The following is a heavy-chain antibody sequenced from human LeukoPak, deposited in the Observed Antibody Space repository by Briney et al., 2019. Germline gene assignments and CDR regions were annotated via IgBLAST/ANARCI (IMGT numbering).Heavy chain of an antibody. CDR3: ATATFSVRDHFDD. V-gene: IGHV3-30*03. Sequence: GGSLRLSCAASGFTFSSYGMHWVRQAPGKGLEWVAVISYDGSNKYYADSVKGPFTISRDNSKNTLYLQMNSLRAEDTVVYYCATATFSVRDHFDDRGQGTLVTVSS. J-gene: IGHJ4*02. D-gene: IGHD3-10*01. CDR2: ISYDGSNK. CDR1: GFTFSSYG.